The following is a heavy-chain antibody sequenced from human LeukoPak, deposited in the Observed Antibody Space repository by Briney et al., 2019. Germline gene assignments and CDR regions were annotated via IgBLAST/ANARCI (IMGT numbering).Heavy chain of an antibody. V-gene: IGHV3-30*04. CDR2: ISVEMTSQ. J-gene: IGHJ6*03. CDR1: GFTFSSYP. D-gene: IGHD3-3*02. CDR3: ATGALPIGLLEGVRPGNYLTNYLVV. Sequence: VGSLRLSCDASGFTFSSYPMHWGRQAPGKGLEWGTLISVEMTSQEYADPVKGRFSISRDNSKNTLYLKMTSPTTEETALYYCATGALPIGLLEGVRPGNYLTNYLVVWGKGSMVFVSS.